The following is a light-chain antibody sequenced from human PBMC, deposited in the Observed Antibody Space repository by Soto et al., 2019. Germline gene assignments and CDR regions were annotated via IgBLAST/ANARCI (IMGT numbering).Light chain of an antibody. CDR3: QQRSSWPPRFT. V-gene: IGKV3-11*01. CDR1: QSVSSY. J-gene: IGKJ3*01. CDR2: DAS. Sequence: EIVLTQSPATLSLSPGERATLSCRASQSVSSYLAWYQQKPGQAPRLLIYDASNRATGIPARFSGSGSGTEFTLTISSLEPEDFAVYCCQQRSSWPPRFTFGPGTKVDIK.